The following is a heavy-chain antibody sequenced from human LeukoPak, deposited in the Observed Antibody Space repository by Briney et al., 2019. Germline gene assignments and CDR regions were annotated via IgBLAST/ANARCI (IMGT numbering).Heavy chain of an antibody. J-gene: IGHJ4*02. CDR2: FYQSGST. Sequence: KSSETLSLTCTVSGYSISSGYYWGWIRQSPETGLEWIGSFYQSGSTYYNPSLKSRVTISVDTSKNQFSLKLSSVTAADTAVYYCARGPSAMGDYWGQGALVTVSS. D-gene: IGHD5-18*01. V-gene: IGHV4-38-2*02. CDR1: GYSISSGYY. CDR3: ARGPSAMGDY.